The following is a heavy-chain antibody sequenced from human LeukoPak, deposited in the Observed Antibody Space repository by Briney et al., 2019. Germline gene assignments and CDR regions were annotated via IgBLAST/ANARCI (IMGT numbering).Heavy chain of an antibody. CDR1: GFFISRYY. V-gene: IGHV4-59*01. J-gene: IGHJ3*02. D-gene: IGHD3-22*01. CDR2: IYYSGST. Sequence: SETLSLTCTVSGFFISRYYGSWLRQPPGKGLEWIGYIYYSGSTKYHPSLKSRVTIIVDTTKNQFSLKLSSVPAADEAVYYCARHYYDSSGYYKEGTDIWGQGTMVTASS. CDR3: ARHYYDSSGYYKEGTDI.